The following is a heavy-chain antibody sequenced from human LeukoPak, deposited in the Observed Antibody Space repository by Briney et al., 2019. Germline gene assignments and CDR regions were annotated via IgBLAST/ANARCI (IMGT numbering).Heavy chain of an antibody. CDR3: VKDRWVDY. D-gene: IGHD4-23*01. V-gene: IGHV3-64D*09. J-gene: IGHJ4*02. Sequence: GGSPKLSWSTSGFSFRIYAMHWGRPAPGKGLEYVSSISSDGGKTYYPDSVKARFTISRDNSKSTLYLQMSSLRTEDTAIYYCVKDRWVDYWGQGILVTVSS. CDR2: ISSDGGKT. CDR1: GFSFRIYA.